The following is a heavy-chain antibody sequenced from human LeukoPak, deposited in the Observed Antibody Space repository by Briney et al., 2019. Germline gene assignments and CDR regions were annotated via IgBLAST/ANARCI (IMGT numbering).Heavy chain of an antibody. CDR3: ARDGFRVAAAGTDY. V-gene: IGHV3-48*04. D-gene: IGHD6-13*01. CDR1: GFTFSSYS. Sequence: PGGSLRLSCAASGFTFSSYSMNWVRQAPGKGLEWISFISSSRSTTYYADSVKGRFTISRDNAKNSLYLQMNSLRAEDTAVYYCARDGFRVAAAGTDYWGQGTLVTVSS. CDR2: ISSSRSTT. J-gene: IGHJ4*02.